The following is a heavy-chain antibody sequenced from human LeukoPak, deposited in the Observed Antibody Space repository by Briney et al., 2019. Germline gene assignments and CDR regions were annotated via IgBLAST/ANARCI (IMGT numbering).Heavy chain of an antibody. Sequence: GGSLRLSCAASGFTFDDYAMHWVRQAPGKGLEWVSLISWDGGSTYYADSVKGRFTISRDNSKNSLYLQMNSLRAEDTALYYCAKDAYCSSTSCYYMDVWGKVTTVTVSS. CDR3: AKDAYCSSTSCYYMDV. D-gene: IGHD2-2*01. V-gene: IGHV3-43D*04. CDR1: GFTFDDYA. CDR2: ISWDGGST. J-gene: IGHJ6*03.